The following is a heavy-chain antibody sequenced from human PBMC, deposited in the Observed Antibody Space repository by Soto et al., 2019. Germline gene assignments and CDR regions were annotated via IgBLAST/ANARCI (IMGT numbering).Heavy chain of an antibody. CDR2: INHSGST. CDR1: GGSFSGYY. Sequence: SETLSLTCAVYGGSFSGYYWSWIRQPPGKGLEWIGEINHSGSTNYNPSLKSRVTISVDTSKNQFSLKLSSVTAADTAVYYCARVVVVVAANYYYYYGMDVWGQGTTVTVSS. V-gene: IGHV4-34*01. D-gene: IGHD2-15*01. CDR3: ARVVVVVAANYYYYYGMDV. J-gene: IGHJ6*02.